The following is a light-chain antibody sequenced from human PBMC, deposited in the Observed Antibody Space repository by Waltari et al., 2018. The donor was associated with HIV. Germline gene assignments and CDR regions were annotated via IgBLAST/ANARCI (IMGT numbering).Light chain of an antibody. V-gene: IGLV2-8*01. CDR2: EVY. Sequence: SALTQPPSASGSPAPSATISSNGTSSDGGGNNYVSWYQQSPGKPPRLMIYEVYKRPSGVPHRFSGSKSGNTASLTVSGLQAEDEANYYCSSYAGINTYVLFGGGTKLTVL. CDR1: SSDGGGNNY. CDR3: SSYAGINTYVL. J-gene: IGLJ2*01.